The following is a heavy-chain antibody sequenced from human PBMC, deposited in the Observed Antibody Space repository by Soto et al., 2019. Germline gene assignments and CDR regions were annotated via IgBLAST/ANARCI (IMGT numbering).Heavy chain of an antibody. CDR1: GYTFTGYY. CDR3: ARVIAAAGTRYYYGMDV. V-gene: IGHV1-2*02. CDR2: INPNSGGT. J-gene: IGHJ6*02. Sequence: QVQLVQSGAEVKKPGASVKVSCKASGYTFTGYYMHWVRQAPGQGLEWMGWINPNSGGTNYAQKFQGRVTMTRDKSISTAYMELSRLRSDDTAVYYCARVIAAAGTRYYYGMDVWGQGTTVTVSS. D-gene: IGHD6-13*01.